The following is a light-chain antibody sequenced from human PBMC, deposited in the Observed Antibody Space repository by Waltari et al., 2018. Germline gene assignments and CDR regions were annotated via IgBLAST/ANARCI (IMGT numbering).Light chain of an antibody. CDR3: RQHYSTSLT. CDR1: QSISSY. J-gene: IGKJ4*01. V-gene: IGKV1-39*01. CDR2: AAS. Sequence: DIQMTQSPPHLSASVGDRVTITCRAGQSISSYLTWYQQKTGEAPTLLLYAASSLQSGVTSRISGSGSGTDFSLIISSIQHDDFAAYYCRQHYSTSLTFGGGTKVEIK.